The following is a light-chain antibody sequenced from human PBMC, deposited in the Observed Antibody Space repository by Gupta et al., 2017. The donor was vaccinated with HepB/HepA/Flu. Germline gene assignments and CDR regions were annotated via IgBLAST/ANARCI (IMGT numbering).Light chain of an antibody. CDR1: NIGSKS. CDR2: YEK. V-gene: IGLV3-21*01. Sequence: SYELTQAPSVSVGPGETSSITCGGDNIGSKSVYWFKQKPGPAPVLVIDYEKERHSGIPERGSGSETGTTETMKSIGVEGGDESYSEWRVCDGHRDLVFGGGTKLTVL. J-gene: IGLJ2*01. CDR3: RVCDGHRDLV.